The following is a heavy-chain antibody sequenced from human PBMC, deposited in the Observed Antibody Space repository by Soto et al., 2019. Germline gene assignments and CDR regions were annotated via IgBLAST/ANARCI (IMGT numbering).Heavy chain of an antibody. CDR1: GYTFSRYG. Sequence: QGQLVQSGGEVKKSGASVKVSCKASGYTFSRYGISWVQQAPGQGLEWMGWISGYNGDTNYAQKFQGRVTMTIDTSTTTAYMELRSLTSDDTAVYYCAKNGQPPYYYYGLDVWGQGTTVTVSS. J-gene: IGHJ6*02. V-gene: IGHV1-18*01. D-gene: IGHD2-8*01. CDR3: AKNGQPPYYYYGLDV. CDR2: ISGYNGDT.